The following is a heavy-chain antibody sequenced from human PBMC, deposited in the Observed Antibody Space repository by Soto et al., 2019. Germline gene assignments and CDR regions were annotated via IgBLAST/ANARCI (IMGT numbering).Heavy chain of an antibody. V-gene: IGHV4-34*01. CDR2: INHSGST. Sequence: SETLSLTCAVYGGSFSGYYWSWIRQPPGKGLEWIGEINHSGSTNYNPSLKSRVTISVDTSKNQFSLKLSSVTAADTAVYYCARGRHDYDSSGYPWPYYYYYYGMDVWGQGTTVT. J-gene: IGHJ6*02. CDR3: ARGRHDYDSSGYPWPYYYYYYGMDV. CDR1: GGSFSGYY. D-gene: IGHD3-22*01.